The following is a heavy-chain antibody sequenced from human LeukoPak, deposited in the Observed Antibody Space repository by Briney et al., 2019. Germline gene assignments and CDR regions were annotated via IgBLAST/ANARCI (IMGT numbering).Heavy chain of an antibody. V-gene: IGHV4-39*01. CDR2: IYYSGST. CDR1: GGSISSSSYY. Sequence: PSETLSLTCTVSGGSISSSSYYWGWIRQPPGKGLEWIGSIYYSGSTYYNPSLKSRVTISVDTSKNQLSLKLSSVTAADTAVYYCARQPTVVTPLWIGWFDPWGQGTLVTVSS. J-gene: IGHJ5*02. CDR3: ARQPTVVTPLWIGWFDP. D-gene: IGHD4-23*01.